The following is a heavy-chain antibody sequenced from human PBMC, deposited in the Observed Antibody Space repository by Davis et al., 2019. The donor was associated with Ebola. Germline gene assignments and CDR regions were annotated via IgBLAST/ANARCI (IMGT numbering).Heavy chain of an antibody. CDR1: GFTFSSYS. D-gene: IGHD2-2*01. CDR2: ISSSSSYI. V-gene: IGHV3-21*01. CDR3: ARGSDIVVVPAAGFRDYYYGMDV. J-gene: IGHJ6*02. Sequence: PGGSLRLSCAASGFTFSSYSMNWVRQAPGKGLEWVSSISSSSSYIYYADSVKGRFTISRDNAKNSLYLQMNSLRAEDTAVYYCARGSDIVVVPAAGFRDYYYGMDVWGQGTTVTVSS.